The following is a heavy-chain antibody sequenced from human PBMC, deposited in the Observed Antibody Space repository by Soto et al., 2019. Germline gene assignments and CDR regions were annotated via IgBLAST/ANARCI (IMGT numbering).Heavy chain of an antibody. CDR2: IIPIFGTA. J-gene: IGHJ6*02. V-gene: IGHV1-69*13. D-gene: IGHD3-3*01. CDR1: GGTISSYA. CDR3: ARVKYYDFWSGSYYYYGMDV. Sequence: SVKVSCKASGGTISSYAISWGRQAPGQGLEWVGGIIPIFGTANYAQKFQGRVTITADESTSTAYMELSSLRSEDTAVYYCARVKYYDFWSGSYYYYGMDVWGQGTTVTGSS.